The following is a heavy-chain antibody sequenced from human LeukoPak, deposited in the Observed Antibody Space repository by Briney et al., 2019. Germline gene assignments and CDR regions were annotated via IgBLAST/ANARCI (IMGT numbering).Heavy chain of an antibody. CDR3: ARDRISQSPSYGMDV. Sequence: GGSLRLSCAASGFTFSSYSMNWVRQAPGKGLEWVSSISSSSSYIYYADSVKGRFTISRDNAKNSLYLQMNSLRAEDTAVYYCARDRISQSPSYGMDVWGQGTTVTVSS. J-gene: IGHJ6*02. V-gene: IGHV3-21*01. CDR1: GFTFSSYS. CDR2: ISSSSSYI.